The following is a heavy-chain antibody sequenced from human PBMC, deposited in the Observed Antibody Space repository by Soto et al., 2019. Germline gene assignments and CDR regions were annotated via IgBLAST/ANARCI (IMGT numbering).Heavy chain of an antibody. CDR2: INHSGST. D-gene: IGHD6-13*01. CDR1: GGSFSGYY. J-gene: IGHJ6*03. V-gene: IGHV4-34*01. Sequence: QVQLQQWGAGLLKPSETLSLTCAVYGGSFSGYYWSWIRQPPGKGLEWIGEINHSGSTNYNPSLKCRVTISVDTSKNQFSLKLSSVTAADTAVYYCARVPGTYYYYYMDVWGKGTTVTVSS. CDR3: ARVPGTYYYYYMDV.